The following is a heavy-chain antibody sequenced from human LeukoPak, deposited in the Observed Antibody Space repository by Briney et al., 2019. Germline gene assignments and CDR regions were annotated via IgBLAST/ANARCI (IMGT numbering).Heavy chain of an antibody. J-gene: IGHJ6*03. D-gene: IGHD2-8*02. CDR3: ARLAVLSGDYYMDV. V-gene: IGHV4-39*01. CDR1: GGSISSSSHY. Sequence: SETLSLTCTVSGGSISSSSHYWGWIRQPPGKGLEWIGSIYYSGSTYYNPSLKSQVTISVDTSKNQFSLRLSSVTAAETAVYYCARLAVLSGDYYMDVWGKGTTVTVSS. CDR2: IYYSGST.